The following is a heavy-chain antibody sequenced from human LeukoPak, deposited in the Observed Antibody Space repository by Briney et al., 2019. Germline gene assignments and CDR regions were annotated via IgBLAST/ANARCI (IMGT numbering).Heavy chain of an antibody. V-gene: IGHV3-23*01. Sequence: GGSLRLSCAASGFTFSSYAMSWVRQAPGKGLEWVSAITYSSDKTYYADSVKGRFTISRDNSKNTLYLQMNSLRAEDTALYYCAKDGTGCGGDCYSDYWGQGTLVTVSS. CDR2: ITYSSDKT. CDR3: AKDGTGCGGDCYSDY. D-gene: IGHD2-21*02. J-gene: IGHJ4*02. CDR1: GFTFSSYA.